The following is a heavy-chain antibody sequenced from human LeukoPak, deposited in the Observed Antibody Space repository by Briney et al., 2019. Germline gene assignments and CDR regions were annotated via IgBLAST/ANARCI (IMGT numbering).Heavy chain of an antibody. Sequence: SETLSLTCIVSGDSITTTTHYWGWIRQPPGKRLEWIGSVYYSGSTYYSPSLKSRVTISVDTSKSHFSLKLSSVTAADTAVYYCARHRSTLIRGFRERTYFDYGGQGTLVTVSS. CDR3: ARHRSTLIRGFRERTYFDY. D-gene: IGHD3-10*01. V-gene: IGHV4-39*01. CDR2: VYYSGST. J-gene: IGHJ4*02. CDR1: GDSITTTTHY.